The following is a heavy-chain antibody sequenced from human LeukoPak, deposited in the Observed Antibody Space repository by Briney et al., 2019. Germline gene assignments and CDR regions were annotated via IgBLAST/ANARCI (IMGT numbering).Heavy chain of an antibody. CDR3: ARSPVFGVIILPFDC. V-gene: IGHV4-39*07. CDR2: VFHSGST. Sequence: PSETLSLTCAVSGASISSNHYYWGWIRHSPGKGLEWIGSVFHSGSTYYNPSLKPRVTMSLDASKRQFSLNLTSVTAADTAVYYCARSPVFGVIILPFDCWGQGSLVTVSS. D-gene: IGHD3-3*01. J-gene: IGHJ4*02. CDR1: GASISSNHYY.